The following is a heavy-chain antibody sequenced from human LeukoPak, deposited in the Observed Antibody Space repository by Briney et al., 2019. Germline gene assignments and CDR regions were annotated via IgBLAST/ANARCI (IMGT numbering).Heavy chain of an antibody. D-gene: IGHD3-22*01. J-gene: IGHJ4*02. CDR3: AKDLPYDYDSTGYFFDS. Sequence: PGGSLRLSCTASGFTFSDYAMSWVRQAPGKGLELVAGISGEGGSIYYAESVKGRFTISRDNSKNSLFLQLNRLRVEDTAIYYCAKDLPYDYDSTGYFFDSWGQGTLVTVSS. CDR1: GFTFSDYA. CDR2: ISGEGGSI. V-gene: IGHV3-23*01.